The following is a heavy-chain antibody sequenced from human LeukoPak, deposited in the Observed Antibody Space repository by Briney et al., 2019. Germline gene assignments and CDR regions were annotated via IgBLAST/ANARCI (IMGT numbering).Heavy chain of an antibody. D-gene: IGHD3-22*01. J-gene: IGHJ4*02. CDR3: ARHYYDSNGYYYLDY. CDR2: IYPGDSDT. V-gene: IGHV5-51*01. CDR1: GYKFTSYW. Sequence: GESLKISXKGSGYKFTSYWIGWVRQMPGKGLEWMGIIYPGDSDTTYSPSFQGQVTISADKSISTAYLQWSSLKTSDTAMYYCARHYYDSNGYYYLDYWGQGTLVTVSS.